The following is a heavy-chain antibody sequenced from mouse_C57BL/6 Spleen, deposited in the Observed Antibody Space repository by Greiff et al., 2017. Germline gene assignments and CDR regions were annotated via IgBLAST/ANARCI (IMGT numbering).Heavy chain of an antibody. Sequence: QVQLKQSGPELVKPGASVKISCKASGYAFSSSWMNWVKQRPGKGLEWIGRIYPGDGDTNYNGKFKGKATLTADKSSSTAYMQLSSLTSEDSAVYFCARRASTVVATEGFAYWGQGTLVTVSA. J-gene: IGHJ3*01. CDR2: IYPGDGDT. CDR3: ARRASTVVATEGFAY. CDR1: GYAFSSSW. D-gene: IGHD1-1*01. V-gene: IGHV1-82*01.